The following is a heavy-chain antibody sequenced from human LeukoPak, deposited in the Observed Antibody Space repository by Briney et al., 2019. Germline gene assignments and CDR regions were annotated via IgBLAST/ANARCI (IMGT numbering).Heavy chain of an antibody. CDR2: IEDDSSDT. D-gene: IGHD1-26*01. V-gene: IGHV3-23*05. CDR3: AAASRGTRFFFEY. CDR1: GFTFTNYA. J-gene: IGHJ4*02. Sequence: GPSLRLSCAASGFTFTNYAMYWVRQAPGKGLEWVSAIEDDSSDTFYTDSVKGRFTISRDDSKNTLYLQMNSLRAADTAVYYCAAASRGTRFFFEYWGQGTLVTVSS.